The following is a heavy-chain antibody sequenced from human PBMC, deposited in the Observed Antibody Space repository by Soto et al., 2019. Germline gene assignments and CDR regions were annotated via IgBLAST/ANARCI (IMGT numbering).Heavy chain of an antibody. D-gene: IGHD6-13*01. CDR3: AKDALSTSWYEFDY. V-gene: IGHV3-23*01. J-gene: IGHJ4*02. CDR2: ISNRGDST. Sequence: PGGSLRLSCASSGFIFSGYAMSWVRQAPGKGLEWVSGISNRGDSTYYADSVKGRFTISRDNSKKTLFLQMNSLRGEDTAVYYCAKDALSTSWYEFDYWGQGTLVTVSS. CDR1: GFIFSGYA.